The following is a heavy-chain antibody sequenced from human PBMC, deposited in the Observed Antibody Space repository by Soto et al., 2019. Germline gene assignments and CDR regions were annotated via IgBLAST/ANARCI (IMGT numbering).Heavy chain of an antibody. J-gene: IGHJ5*02. Sequence: VQLVQSGAEVKKPGASVKVACRASGYTFTSFDINWVRQATGQGLEWMGRMNPSSGNTDYAQKFQGRVTMTRDTPMSTAYMELSRLRSEDTAVYYCARPRSGSDLWGQGTLVTVSS. V-gene: IGHV1-8*01. CDR2: MNPSSGNT. CDR3: ARPRSGSDL. D-gene: IGHD3-10*01. CDR1: GYTFTSFD.